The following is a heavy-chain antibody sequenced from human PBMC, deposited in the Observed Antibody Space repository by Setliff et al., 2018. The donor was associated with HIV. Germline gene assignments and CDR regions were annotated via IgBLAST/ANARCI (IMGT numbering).Heavy chain of an antibody. J-gene: IGHJ5*02. CDR2: IKQDGSEK. CDR3: AKDLGRVDWFDP. CDR1: GFTFSTYW. D-gene: IGHD1-26*01. Sequence: PGGSLRLSCAASGFTFSTYWMSWVRQAPGKGLEWVANIKQDGSEKNYMDSVKGRFTISRDNAKNSLYLQMNSLRVEDTAVYYCAKDLGRVDWFDPWGQGTLVTVSS. V-gene: IGHV3-7*05.